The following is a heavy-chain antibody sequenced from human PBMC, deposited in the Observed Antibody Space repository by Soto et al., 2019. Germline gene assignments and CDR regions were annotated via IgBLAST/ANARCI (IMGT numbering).Heavy chain of an antibody. CDR1: GFAFSNAL. J-gene: IGHJ4*02. CDR3: AAGIGRTDFDY. CDR2: VISKIDGGRT. Sequence: PGGSLRLSCAASGFAFSNALMNWVRQAPGKGLEWVARVISKIDGGRTDYTASVKDRFFMSRDDSKNTLYLQMNSLKTEETAVKYCAAGIGRTDFDYWGKETLVTAPQ. V-gene: IGHV3-15*01. D-gene: IGHD2-2*01.